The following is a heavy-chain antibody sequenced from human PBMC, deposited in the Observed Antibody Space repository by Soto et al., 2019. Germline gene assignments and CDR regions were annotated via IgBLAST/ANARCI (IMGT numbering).Heavy chain of an antibody. CDR3: ARGYYDSSGYYGMDV. CDR1: GGSISSGGYS. Sequence: SETLSLTCDVSGGSISSGGYSWSWIRQPPGKGLEWIGYIYHSGSTYYNPSLKSRVTISVDRSKNQFSLKLSSVTAADTAVYYCARGYYDSSGYYGMDVWGQGTTVTVSS. D-gene: IGHD3-22*01. CDR2: IYHSGST. J-gene: IGHJ6*02. V-gene: IGHV4-30-2*01.